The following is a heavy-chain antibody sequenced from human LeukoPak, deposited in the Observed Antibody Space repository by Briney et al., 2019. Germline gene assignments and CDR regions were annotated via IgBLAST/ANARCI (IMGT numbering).Heavy chain of an antibody. CDR3: ARDVHGDYGSGWFDP. CDR2: IIPIFGTA. D-gene: IGHD4-17*01. J-gene: IGHJ5*02. CDR1: GGTFSSYA. V-gene: IGHV1-69*13. Sequence: ASVKVSCKASGGTFSSYAISWVRQAPGQGLEWMGGIIPIFGTANYAQKFQGRVTITADESTSTAYMELSSLRSEDTAVYYCARDVHGDYGSGWFDPWGQGTLVSVSS.